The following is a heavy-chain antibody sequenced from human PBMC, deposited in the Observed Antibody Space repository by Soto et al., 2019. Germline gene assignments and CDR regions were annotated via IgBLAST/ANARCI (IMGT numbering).Heavy chain of an antibody. CDR3: TGLTSRGDYLDI. CDR1: GFTFTHYW. D-gene: IGHD2-21*02. V-gene: IGHV3-74*01. CDR2: IDLDGTET. Sequence: EVQLVDSGGGLVQPGGSLRLSCAASGFTFTHYWIHWVRQAPGKGLVWVSRIDLDGTETDYADSVKGRFTISRDNAKNMVYLQMNSLRADDTAVYYCTGLTSRGDYLDIWGRGTLVTVSS. J-gene: IGHJ2*01.